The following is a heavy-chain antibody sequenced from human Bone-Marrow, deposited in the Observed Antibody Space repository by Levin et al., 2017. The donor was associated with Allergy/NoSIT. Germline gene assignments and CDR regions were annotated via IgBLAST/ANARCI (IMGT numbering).Heavy chain of an antibody. V-gene: IGHV3-48*01. CDR3: ARDRFASDFLEWLLYGGIFDY. CDR2: ISSSSSTI. J-gene: IGHJ4*02. D-gene: IGHD3-3*01. CDR1: GFTFSSYS. Sequence: GESLKISCAASGFTFSSYSMNWVRQAPGKGLEWVSYISSSSSTIYYADSVKGRFTISRDNAKNSLYLQMNSLRAEDTAVYYCARDRFASDFLEWLLYGGIFDYWGQGTLVTVSS.